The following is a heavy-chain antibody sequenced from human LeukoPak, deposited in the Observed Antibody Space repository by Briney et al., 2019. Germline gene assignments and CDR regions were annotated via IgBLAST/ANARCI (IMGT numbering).Heavy chain of an antibody. CDR3: ARMDSY. D-gene: IGHD2-2*03. J-gene: IGHJ4*02. Sequence: GGALRHSCAASGFTLNHYFLSWIGQAPGKGLGGVSYISSSSSYSNYAYSVKGRFTISRDNSKSSLYLQMNSLKAEDTAEYYCARMDSYWGQGTLVTVSS. V-gene: IGHV3-11*06. CDR2: ISSSSSYS. CDR1: GFTLNHYF.